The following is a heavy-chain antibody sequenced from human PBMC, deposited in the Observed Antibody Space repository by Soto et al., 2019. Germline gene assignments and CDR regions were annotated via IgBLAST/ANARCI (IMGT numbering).Heavy chain of an antibody. CDR2: INPNSGGT. CDR3: ARAGITMARGVIIDAFDI. Sequence: SVKVSCKASGYTFTGYYMHWVRQAPGQGLEWMGWINPNSGGTNYAQKFQGWITMTRDTSISTAYMELSRLRSDDTAVYYCARAGITMARGVIIDAFDIWGQGTMVTVSS. CDR1: GYTFTGYY. D-gene: IGHD3-10*01. V-gene: IGHV1-2*04. J-gene: IGHJ3*02.